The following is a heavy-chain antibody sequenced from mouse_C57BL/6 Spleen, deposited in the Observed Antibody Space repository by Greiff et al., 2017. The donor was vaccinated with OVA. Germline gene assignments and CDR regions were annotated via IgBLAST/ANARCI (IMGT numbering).Heavy chain of an antibody. CDR3: ARETAQAPAY. Sequence: QVQLKQPGAELVKPGASVKLSCKASGYTFTSYWMHWVKQRPGRGLEWIGRIDPNSGGTKYNEKFKSKATLTVDKPSSTAYMQLSSLTSEDSAVYYCARETAQAPAYWGQGTLVTVSA. V-gene: IGHV1-72*01. CDR2: IDPNSGGT. D-gene: IGHD3-2*02. CDR1: GYTFTSYW. J-gene: IGHJ3*01.